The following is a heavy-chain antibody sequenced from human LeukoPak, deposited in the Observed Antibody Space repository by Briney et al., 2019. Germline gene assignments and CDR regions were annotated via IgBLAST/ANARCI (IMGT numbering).Heavy chain of an antibody. J-gene: IGHJ4*02. CDR1: GFALRNYD. CDR2: IDTAGEA. V-gene: IGHV3-13*01. CDR3: ARALLYDILSGHFHFDS. D-gene: IGHD3-9*01. Sequence: PGGSLRLSCAASGFALRNYDIHWVRHTTGKGLEWVAAIDTAGEAYYAGSVKGRFTISRDNAKNSLDLQMNSLRAGDTAVYYCARALLYDILSGHFHFDSWGKGSLVTVSS.